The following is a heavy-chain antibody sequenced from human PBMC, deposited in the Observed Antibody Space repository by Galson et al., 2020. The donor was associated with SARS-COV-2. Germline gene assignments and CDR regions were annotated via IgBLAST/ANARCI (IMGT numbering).Heavy chain of an antibody. CDR1: GFTFSSYA. D-gene: IGHD6-13*01. CDR2: ISYDGSNK. J-gene: IGHJ3*02. CDR3: ASEGSGRYRSSWDALDI. Sequence: GESLKISCAASGFTFSSYAMHWVRQAPGKGLEWVAVISYDGSNKYYADSVKGRFTISRDNSKNTLYLQMNSLRAEDTAVYYCASEGSGRYRSSWDALDIWGQGTMVTVSS. V-gene: IGHV3-30*04.